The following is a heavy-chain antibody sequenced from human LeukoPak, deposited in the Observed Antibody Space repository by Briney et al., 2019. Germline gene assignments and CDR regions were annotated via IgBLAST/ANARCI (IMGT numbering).Heavy chain of an antibody. Sequence: GGSLRLSCAASGFTFSRHWMHWVRQVPGKGLEWVSRINNDGRTASYADSVKGRFTVSRDNAKNTLFLEMNSLRDEDTAVYYCAGDYIWGRLFWGQGTLVTVSS. V-gene: IGHV3-74*01. CDR2: INNDGRTA. CDR3: AGDYIWGRLF. J-gene: IGHJ4*01. D-gene: IGHD3-16*01. CDR1: GFTFSRHW.